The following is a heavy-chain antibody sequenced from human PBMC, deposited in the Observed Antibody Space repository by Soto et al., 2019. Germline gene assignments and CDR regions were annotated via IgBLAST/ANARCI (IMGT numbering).Heavy chain of an antibody. J-gene: IGHJ4*02. Sequence: GGSLRLSCTASGFTFSTYAMTWVRQAPGKGLESVSAIRGSGDDTFYADSVEGRFIISRDNSKNTLYLQMNSLRAEDTAVYYSAKDGSPCESGGNCFYYFDYWGQGALVTVSS. D-gene: IGHD2-21*01. CDR1: GFTFSTYA. CDR2: IRGSGDDT. V-gene: IGHV3-23*01. CDR3: AKDGSPCESGGNCFYYFDY.